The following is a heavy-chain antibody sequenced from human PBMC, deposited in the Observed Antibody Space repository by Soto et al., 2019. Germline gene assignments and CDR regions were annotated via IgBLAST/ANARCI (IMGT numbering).Heavy chain of an antibody. D-gene: IGHD3-9*01. V-gene: IGHV3-23*01. J-gene: IGHJ4*02. Sequence: GGSLRLSCAASGFTLGKYTMGWVRRAPGKGLEWVAESYSSGGTEYADSVKGRFTISRDNAKNTLFLQMNSLGVDDTALYYCARDREPDGIWTFDSWGQGTLVTVSS. CDR1: GFTLGKYT. CDR3: ARDREPDGIWTFDS. CDR2: SYSSGGT.